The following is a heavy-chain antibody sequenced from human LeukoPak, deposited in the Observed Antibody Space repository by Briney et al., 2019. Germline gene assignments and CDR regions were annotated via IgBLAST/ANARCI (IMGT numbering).Heavy chain of an antibody. CDR3: ARDLYCSSTSCYAGGY. J-gene: IGHJ4*02. CDR2: IKQDGSEK. D-gene: IGHD2-2*01. CDR1: GFTFSSYW. Sequence: QSGGSLRLSCAASGFTFSSYWMSWVRQAPGKGLEWVANIKQDGSEKYYVDSVKGRFTISRDNAKNSLYLQMNILRAEDTAVYYCARDLYCSSTSCYAGGYWGQGTLVTVSS. V-gene: IGHV3-7*03.